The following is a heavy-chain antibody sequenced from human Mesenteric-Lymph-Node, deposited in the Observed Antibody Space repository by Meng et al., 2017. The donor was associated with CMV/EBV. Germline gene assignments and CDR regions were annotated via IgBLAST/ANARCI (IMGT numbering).Heavy chain of an antibody. V-gene: IGHV4-59*01. CDR2: IYYSGGT. Sequence: GSLRLSCTVTGGSISNYYWSWIRQPPGKGLEWIGYIYYSGGTNYNPSLKSRVTISLDTSKSQCSLKLSSVTAADTAVYYCARGRSSGNYYITDYWGQGTLVTVSS. J-gene: IGHJ4*02. CDR3: ARGRSSGNYYITDY. CDR1: GGSISNYY. D-gene: IGHD4-11*01.